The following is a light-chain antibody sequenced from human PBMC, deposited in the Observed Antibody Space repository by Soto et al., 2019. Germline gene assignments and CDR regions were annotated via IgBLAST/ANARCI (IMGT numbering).Light chain of an antibody. J-gene: IGKJ4*01. V-gene: IGKV3-20*01. CDR1: HSVSSSY. CDR3: QQYGSSPLT. Sequence: DIVLSQSPGTLSLSPGERATLSCRASHSVSSSYLAWYQQKPGQAPRLLIYGASIRATGIPDRFSGSGSGTDFTLTISRLEPEDFAVYYCQQYGSSPLTFGGGTKVEIK. CDR2: GAS.